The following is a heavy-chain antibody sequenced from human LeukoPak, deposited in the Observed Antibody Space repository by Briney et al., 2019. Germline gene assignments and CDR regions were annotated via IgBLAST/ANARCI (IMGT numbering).Heavy chain of an antibody. V-gene: IGHV3-30*01. CDR2: ISYDGSNK. J-gene: IGHJ4*02. CDR1: GFTFSSYA. D-gene: IGHD3-22*01. CDR3: ARDRDSSGYLDY. Sequence: PGRSLRLSCAASGFTFSSYAMHWVRQAPGKGLGWVAVISYDGSNKYYADSVKGRFTISRDNSKNTLYLQMNSLRAEDTAVYYCARDRDSSGYLDYWGQGTLVTVSS.